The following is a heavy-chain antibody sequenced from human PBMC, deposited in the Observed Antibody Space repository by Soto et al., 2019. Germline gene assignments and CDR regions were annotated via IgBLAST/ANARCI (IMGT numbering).Heavy chain of an antibody. V-gene: IGHV3-30*03. CDR3: TTDSYYTGILVRFDY. CDR2: ISYDGSNK. Sequence: PGGSLRLSCAASGFTFSSYGMHWVRQAPGKGLEWVAVISYDGSNKYYADSVKGRFTISRHNSKNTLYLQMNSLRAEDTAVYYCTTDSYYTGILVRFDYWGLGTLVTVSS. CDR1: GFTFSSYG. D-gene: IGHD2-8*02. J-gene: IGHJ4*01.